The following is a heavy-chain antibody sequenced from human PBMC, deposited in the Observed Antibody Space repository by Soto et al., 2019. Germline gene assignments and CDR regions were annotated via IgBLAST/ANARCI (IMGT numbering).Heavy chain of an antibody. V-gene: IGHV3-11*03. CDR2: ISSSLGHT. CDR3: AANWNFGLNF. Sequence: GGSLRLSCVASGFDFSDFHISWVRQAPGKGLEWISYISSSLGHTDYAESVKGRFTISRDNAKSSVFLEMSDLRSDDTAVYYCAANWNFGLNFWGQGTLVSVSS. D-gene: IGHD1-1*01. J-gene: IGHJ4*02. CDR1: GFDFSDFH.